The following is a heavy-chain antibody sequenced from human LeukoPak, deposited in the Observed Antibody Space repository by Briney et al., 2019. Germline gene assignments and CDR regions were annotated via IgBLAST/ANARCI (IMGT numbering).Heavy chain of an antibody. J-gene: IGHJ4*02. V-gene: IGHV3-23*01. CDR1: GFTFRSYA. CDR2: ISNSGGST. D-gene: IGHD6-19*01. Sequence: PGGSLRLSCAASGFTFRSYAMSWVRQAPGKGLEWVSVISNSGGSTYYAASVKGRFTISRDNSKNTLYLQMSSLRAEDTAVYYCAKDGSTVTGSGDYWGQGTLVTVSS. CDR3: AKDGSTVTGSGDY.